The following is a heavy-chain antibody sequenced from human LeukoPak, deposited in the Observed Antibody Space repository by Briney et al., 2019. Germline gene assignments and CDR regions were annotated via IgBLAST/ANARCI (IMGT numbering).Heavy chain of an antibody. CDR3: ARGRRYCSSTSCSYYFDY. V-gene: IGHV1-8*03. CDR1: GYTLTSYD. D-gene: IGHD2-2*01. J-gene: IGHJ4*02. CDR2: MNPNSGNT. Sequence: ASVKVSCKASGYTLTSYDINWVRQATGQGLEWMGWMNPNSGNTGYAQKFQGRVTITRNTSISTAYMELSSLRSEDTAVYYCARGRRYCSSTSCSYYFDYWGQGTLVTVSS.